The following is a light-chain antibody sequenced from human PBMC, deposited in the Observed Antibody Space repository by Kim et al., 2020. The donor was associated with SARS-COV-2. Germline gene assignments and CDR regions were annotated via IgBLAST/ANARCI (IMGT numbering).Light chain of an antibody. CDR2: EVT. CDR3: GSYVGNNNFV. V-gene: IGLV2-8*01. J-gene: IGLJ1*01. Sequence: GQSATISCTGTSSGVGGYNYVSWYQHHPGKAPKLMIDEVTKRPSGVPDRFSGSKSGNTASLTVSGLQAEDEADYYCGSYVGNNNFVFGTGTKVTVL. CDR1: SSGVGGYNY.